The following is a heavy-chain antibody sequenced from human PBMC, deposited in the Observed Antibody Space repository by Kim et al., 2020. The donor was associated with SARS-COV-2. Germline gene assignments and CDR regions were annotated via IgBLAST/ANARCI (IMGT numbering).Heavy chain of an antibody. CDR2: IYYSGST. V-gene: IGHV4-39*01. CDR1: GGSISSSSYY. J-gene: IGHJ4*02. CDR3: AYSSSWYYLFDY. Sequence: SETLSLTCTVSGGSISSSSYYWGWIRQPPGKGLEWIGSIYYSGSTYYNPSLKSRVTISVDTSKNQFSLKLSSVTAADTAVYYCAYSSSWYYLFDYWGQGTLVTVSS. D-gene: IGHD6-13*01.